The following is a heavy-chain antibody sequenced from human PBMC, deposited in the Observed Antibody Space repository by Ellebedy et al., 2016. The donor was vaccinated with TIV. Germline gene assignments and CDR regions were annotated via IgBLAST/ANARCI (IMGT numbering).Heavy chain of an antibody. J-gene: IGHJ5*02. CDR1: GYTFTDYY. D-gene: IGHD1-26*01. V-gene: IGHV1-46*01. CDR3: ARDEVHSDTRGASNWFDP. Sequence: ASVKVSCKASGYTFTDYYIHWVRQAPGQGLEWMGKIITLHGIATYAQKFQGRATITGDTSTSTVYLELSSLRFDDTAVYYCARDEVHSDTRGASNWFDPWGQGTLVTVSS. CDR2: IITLHGIA.